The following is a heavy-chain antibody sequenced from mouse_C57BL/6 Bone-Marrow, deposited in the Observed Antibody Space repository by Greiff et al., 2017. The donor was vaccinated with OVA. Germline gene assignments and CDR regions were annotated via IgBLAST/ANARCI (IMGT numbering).Heavy chain of an antibody. D-gene: IGHD2-5*01. CDR2: IDPENGDT. CDR3: TTASNFKGYFDV. CDR1: GFNIKDDY. Sequence: VQLKESGAELVRPGASVKLSCTASGFNIKDDYMHWVKQRPEQGLEWIGWIDPENGDTEYASKFQGQATITADTSSNTAYLQLSSLTSEDTAVYYCTTASNFKGYFDVWGTGTTVTVSS. V-gene: IGHV14-4*01. J-gene: IGHJ1*03.